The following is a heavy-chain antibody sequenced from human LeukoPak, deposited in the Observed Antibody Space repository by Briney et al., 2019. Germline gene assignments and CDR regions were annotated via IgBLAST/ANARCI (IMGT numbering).Heavy chain of an antibody. Sequence: SETLSLTCTVSGGSISSSSYYWGWIRQPPGKGLEWIGSIYYSGSTNYNPSLKSRVTISVDTSKNQFSLKLSSVTAADTAVYYCARAVVRAAAGTGWFDPWGQGTLVTVSS. V-gene: IGHV4-39*07. CDR3: ARAVVRAAAGTGWFDP. J-gene: IGHJ5*02. D-gene: IGHD6-13*01. CDR1: GGSISSSSYY. CDR2: IYYSGST.